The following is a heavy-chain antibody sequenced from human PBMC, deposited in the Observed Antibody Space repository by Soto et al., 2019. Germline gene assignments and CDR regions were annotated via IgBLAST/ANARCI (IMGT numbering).Heavy chain of an antibody. D-gene: IGHD2-15*01. J-gene: IGHJ4*02. Sequence: ASVKVSCKASGYTFTSYAMHWVLQAPGQRLEWMGWINAGNGNTKYSQKFQGRVTITRDTSASTAYMELSSLRSEDTAVYYCARVDCSGGSCYSFLGYWGQGTLVTVSS. CDR1: GYTFTSYA. CDR3: ARVDCSGGSCYSFLGY. CDR2: INAGNGNT. V-gene: IGHV1-3*01.